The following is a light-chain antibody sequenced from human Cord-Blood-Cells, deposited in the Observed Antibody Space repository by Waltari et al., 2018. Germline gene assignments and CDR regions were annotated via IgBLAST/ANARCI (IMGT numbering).Light chain of an antibody. CDR2: EGS. CDR1: SSDVGSYNL. V-gene: IGLV2-23*01. CDR3: CSYAGSSTPNWV. Sequence: QSALTQPASVSGSPGQSITISCTGTSSDVGSYNLVSWYQQHPGKAPKLMIYEGSKRPSVVSNRFSGSKSGNTASLTISGLQAEDEAYYYCCSYAGSSTPNWVFGGGTKLTVL. J-gene: IGLJ3*02.